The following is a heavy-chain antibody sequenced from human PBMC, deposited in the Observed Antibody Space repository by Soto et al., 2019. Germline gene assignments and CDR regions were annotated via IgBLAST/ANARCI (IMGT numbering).Heavy chain of an antibody. CDR3: VSYGSGTYYSGYSFDF. D-gene: IGHD3-10*01. CDR1: GGSISSGGYS. CDR2: IYHSGST. Sequence: SETLSLTCAVSGGSISSGGYSWSWIRQPPGKGLEWIGYIYHSGSTYYNPSLKSRVTISVDRSKNQFSLKLSSVTAADTALYYCVSYGSGTYYSGYSFDFWSQGSLVTVS. V-gene: IGHV4-30-2*01. J-gene: IGHJ4*02.